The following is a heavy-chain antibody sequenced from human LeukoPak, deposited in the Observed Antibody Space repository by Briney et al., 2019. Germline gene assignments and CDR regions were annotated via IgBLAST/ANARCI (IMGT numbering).Heavy chain of an antibody. D-gene: IGHD6-13*01. CDR3: ARGSDTSSWYGAFDI. Sequence: GGSQRLSCAASGFTFSSYWMYWVRQAPGKGLVWVSRIDTDGSSKSYADSVKGRFTISRDNAKNTLYLQMNSLRVEDTAVYYCARGSDTSSWYGAFDIWGQGTMVTVSS. CDR2: IDTDGSSK. J-gene: IGHJ3*02. V-gene: IGHV3-74*01. CDR1: GFTFSSYW.